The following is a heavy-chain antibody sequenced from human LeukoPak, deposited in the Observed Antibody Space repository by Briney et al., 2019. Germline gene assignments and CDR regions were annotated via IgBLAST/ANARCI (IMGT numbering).Heavy chain of an antibody. CDR3: ARQSDASHYGGEVDY. Sequence: SETLSLICTVSGGSISSYYWSWIRQPPGKGLEWIGYIYYSGSTNYNPSLKSRVTISVDTSKNQFSLKLSSVTAADTAVYYCARQSDASHYGGEVDYWGQGTLVTVSS. CDR1: GGSISSYY. D-gene: IGHD4-23*01. V-gene: IGHV4-59*01. J-gene: IGHJ4*02. CDR2: IYYSGST.